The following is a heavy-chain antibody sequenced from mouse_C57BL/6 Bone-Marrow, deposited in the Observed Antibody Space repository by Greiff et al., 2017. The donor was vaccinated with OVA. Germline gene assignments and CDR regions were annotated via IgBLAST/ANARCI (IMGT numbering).Heavy chain of an antibody. Sequence: EVMLVESGGGLVQPGGSLKLSCAASGFTFSDYGMAWVRQAPRKGPEWVAFISNLAYSIYYADTVTGRFTISRETAKNTLYLEMSSLRSEDTAMYYCARRPYYDYYYSAIDYWGQEASVTVSS. CDR2: ISNLAYSI. D-gene: IGHD2-4*01. J-gene: IGHJ4*01. V-gene: IGHV5-15*01. CDR1: GFTFSDYG. CDR3: ARRPYYDYYYSAIDY.